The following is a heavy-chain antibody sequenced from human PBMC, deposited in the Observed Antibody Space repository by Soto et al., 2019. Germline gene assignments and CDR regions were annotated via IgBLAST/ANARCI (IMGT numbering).Heavy chain of an antibody. Sequence: GGSLRLSCAASGFTFSSNAMSWVRQAPGTGLEWVSAISGSGGSTYYADSVKGRFTISRDNPKNTLYLQMNSLRAEDTAVYYCAKAPLSSSSWDRNWFDPWGQGTLVTVSS. CDR1: GFTFSSNA. CDR2: ISGSGGST. CDR3: AKAPLSSSSWDRNWFDP. J-gene: IGHJ5*02. D-gene: IGHD6-13*01. V-gene: IGHV3-23*01.